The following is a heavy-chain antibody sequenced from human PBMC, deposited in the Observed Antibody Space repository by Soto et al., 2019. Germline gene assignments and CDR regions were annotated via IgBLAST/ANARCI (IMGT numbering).Heavy chain of an antibody. CDR2: IIPIFGTA. CDR3: ARDRQWLPDAFDI. V-gene: IGHV1-69*06. D-gene: IGHD5-12*01. Sequence: SVKVSCKASGGTFSSYAISWVRQAPGQGLEWMGGIIPIFGTANYAQKFQGRVTITADKSTSTAYMELSSLRSEDTAVYYCARDRQWLPDAFDIWGQGTMVTVSS. CDR1: GGTFSSYA. J-gene: IGHJ3*02.